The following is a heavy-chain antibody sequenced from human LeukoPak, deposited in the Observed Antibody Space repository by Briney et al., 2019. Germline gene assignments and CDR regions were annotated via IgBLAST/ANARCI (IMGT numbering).Heavy chain of an antibody. D-gene: IGHD3-22*01. CDR2: IYYSGST. V-gene: IGHV4-59*01. J-gene: IGHJ4*02. Sequence: SETLSLTCTVSGGSISSYYWSWIRQPPGKGLEWIGYIYYSGSTNYNPSLKSRVTISEDTSKNQFSLKLSSVTAADTAVYYCARVDSSGYLYYWGQGTLVTVSS. CDR3: ARVDSSGYLYY. CDR1: GGSISSYY.